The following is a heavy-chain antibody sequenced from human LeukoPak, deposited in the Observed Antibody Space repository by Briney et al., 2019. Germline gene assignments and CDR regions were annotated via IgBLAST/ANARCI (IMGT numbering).Heavy chain of an antibody. D-gene: IGHD5-18*01. Sequence: GGSLRLSCAASGFTFSNYAMHWVRQAPGKGLEWVAVIWYDGSNKYYADSVKGRFTISRDNSKNTLYLQMNSLRAEDTAVYYCARDFARGYSYGSFDYWGQGTLVTVSS. V-gene: IGHV3-33*08. CDR3: ARDFARGYSYGSFDY. J-gene: IGHJ4*02. CDR2: IWYDGSNK. CDR1: GFTFSNYA.